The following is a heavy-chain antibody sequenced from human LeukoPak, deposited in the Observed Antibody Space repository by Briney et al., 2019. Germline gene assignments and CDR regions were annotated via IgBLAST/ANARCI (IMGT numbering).Heavy chain of an antibody. J-gene: IGHJ5*02. CDR1: GYTFTGYY. Sequence: ASVKVSCKASGYTFTGYYMHWVRQAPGQGLEWMGWINPNSGGTNYAQKFQGRVTMTRDTSISTAYMELSRLRSDDTAVYYCAREGVTMVRGERFDPWGQGTLVTVSS. D-gene: IGHD3-10*01. CDR2: INPNSGGT. V-gene: IGHV1-2*02. CDR3: AREGVTMVRGERFDP.